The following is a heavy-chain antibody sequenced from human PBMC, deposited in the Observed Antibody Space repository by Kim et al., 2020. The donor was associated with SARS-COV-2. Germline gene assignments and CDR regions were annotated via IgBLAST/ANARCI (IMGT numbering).Heavy chain of an antibody. CDR3: ARDGDLYSSGKDAFDI. V-gene: IGHV3-7*01. CDR2: IKQDGNQK. D-gene: IGHD6-19*01. CDR1: GFTFSSYW. J-gene: IGHJ3*02. Sequence: GGSLRHSCAASGFTFSSYWMTWVRQAPGKGLEWVANIKQDGNQKYYVDSVKGRFTISRDNAKNSLYLQMNSLRAEDTAVYYCARDGDLYSSGKDAFDILG.